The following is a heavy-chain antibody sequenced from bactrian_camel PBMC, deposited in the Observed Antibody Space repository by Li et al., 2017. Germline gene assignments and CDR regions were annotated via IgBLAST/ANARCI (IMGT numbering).Heavy chain of an antibody. CDR2: TVDGDGST. D-gene: IGHD6*01. V-gene: IGHV3S63*01. Sequence: QLVESGGGSVQAGGSLRLSCTASGWTFADSDMGWFRQAPGEEREGVATVDGDGSTNYAHSVKGRFTISRDNTKNTLDLQMNSLRPEDTAMYYCAVGGFCTAPNGARDVVLTLVTGARGPRSPSP. CDR1: GWTFADSD. J-gene: IGHJ6*01. CDR3: AVGGFCTAPNGARDVVLTLVT.